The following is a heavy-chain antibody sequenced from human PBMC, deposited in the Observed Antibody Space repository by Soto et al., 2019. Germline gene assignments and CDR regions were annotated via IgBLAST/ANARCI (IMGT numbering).Heavy chain of an antibody. J-gene: IGHJ4*02. CDR1: GFTFSSYA. Sequence: EVQLLESGGGLVQPGGSLRLSCAVSGFTFSSYAMSWVRQAPGTGPEWVSSISGAGGVTHYADSVRGRFTISRDNSKNTLYLQMNSLRAEDTAVYYCAKDKSRGVTVTPDYWGQGTLVTVSS. CDR2: ISGAGGVT. V-gene: IGHV3-23*01. D-gene: IGHD4-17*01. CDR3: AKDKSRGVTVTPDY.